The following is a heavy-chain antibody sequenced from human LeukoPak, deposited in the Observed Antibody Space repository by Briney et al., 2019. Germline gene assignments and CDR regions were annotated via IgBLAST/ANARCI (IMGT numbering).Heavy chain of an antibody. J-gene: IGHJ4*02. CDR1: GFTLSSYE. CDR2: IAYRGGSA. D-gene: IGHD3-16*01. Sequence: PGGSMRLSCIVSGFTLSSYEMSWIRQAPGKGLEWVPIIAYRGGSAYYADSVKGRFSISREDSKNTVYLQMNSLRVEDTAVYYCAKDGARGTRFGKIPHYFDYWGQGTLVTVSS. V-gene: IGHV3-23*01. CDR3: AKDGARGTRFGKIPHYFDY.